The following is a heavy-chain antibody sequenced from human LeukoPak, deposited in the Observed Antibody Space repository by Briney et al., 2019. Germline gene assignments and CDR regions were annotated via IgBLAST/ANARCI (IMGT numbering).Heavy chain of an antibody. D-gene: IGHD6-19*01. V-gene: IGHV3-23*01. J-gene: IGHJ4*02. Sequence: PGGSLRLSCAASGFTFSNYAMTWVRQAPGKGLEWVSGISGSGGSTSYADSVKGRFTISRDNSKNTLYLQMHSLRAEDTAVYFCARGPSSGWNPTRYFDYWGQGTLVTVSS. CDR2: ISGSGGST. CDR3: ARGPSSGWNPTRYFDY. CDR1: GFTFSNYA.